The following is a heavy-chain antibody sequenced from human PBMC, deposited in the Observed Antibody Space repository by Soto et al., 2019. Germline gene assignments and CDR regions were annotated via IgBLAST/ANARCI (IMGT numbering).Heavy chain of an antibody. CDR2: IYHSGST. CDR1: GGSINSAGYS. V-gene: IGHV4-30-2*01. D-gene: IGHD3-22*01. J-gene: IGHJ3*02. CDR3: ARVPIYYDSSCYYHYETFDI. Sequence: SETLSLTCAVSGGSINSAGYSWSWIRQPPGKGLEWIGYIYHSGSTYYNPSLKSRVTISLDRSNNHFSLKLSSVTAADTAVYYCARVPIYYDSSCYYHYETFDIWGQGTMVTVSS.